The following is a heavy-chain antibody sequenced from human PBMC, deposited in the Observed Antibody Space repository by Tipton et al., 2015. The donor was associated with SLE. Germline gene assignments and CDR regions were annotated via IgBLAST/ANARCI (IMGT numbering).Heavy chain of an antibody. CDR3: ARIREIRWYAMDV. D-gene: IGHD2-15*01. CDR2: VYDSGST. V-gene: IGHV4-61*01. CDR1: GASIESGYYY. Sequence: TLSLTCTVSGASIESGYYYWSWIRQSPGKGLEWIGCVYDSGSTNYNPSLKSRVTVSIDTSKNQFSLTLSSVTAADTALYYCARIREIRWYAMDVWGQGTTVIVSS. J-gene: IGHJ6*02.